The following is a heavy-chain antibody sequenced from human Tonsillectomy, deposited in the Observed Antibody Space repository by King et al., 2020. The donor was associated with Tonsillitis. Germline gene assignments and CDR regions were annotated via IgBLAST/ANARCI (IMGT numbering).Heavy chain of an antibody. CDR3: VENYYDSSGLSDTLLGGMDV. J-gene: IGHJ6*02. Sequence: VQLQQWGAGLLKPSETLSLTCTVYGGSFSGYYWSWIRQPPGKGLEWIGEINHNGSTYYNPSLKSRLTISVDTSKNQLSLELSSVTAADTAVYYCVENYYDSSGLSDTLLGGMDVWGQGATVTVSS. D-gene: IGHD3-22*01. CDR2: INHNGST. CDR1: GGSFSGYY. V-gene: IGHV4-34*01.